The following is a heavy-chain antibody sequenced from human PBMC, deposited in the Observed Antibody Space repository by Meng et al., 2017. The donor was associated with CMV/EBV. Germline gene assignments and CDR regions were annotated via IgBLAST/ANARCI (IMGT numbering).Heavy chain of an antibody. J-gene: IGHJ5*02. V-gene: IGHV3-21*01. CDR2: ISSSSSYI. Sequence: GESLKISCAASGFTFSSYSMNWVRQAPGKGLEWVSSISSSSSYIYHADSMKGRFTISRDNAKNSPYLQMNSLRAEDTAVYYCARDAKYYYDSSGYPSTGRGIDPWGQGTLVTVSS. CDR3: ARDAKYYYDSSGYPSTGRGIDP. D-gene: IGHD3-22*01. CDR1: GFTFSSYS.